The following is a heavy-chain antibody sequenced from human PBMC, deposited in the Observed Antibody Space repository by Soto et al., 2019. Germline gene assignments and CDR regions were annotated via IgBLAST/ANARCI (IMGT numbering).Heavy chain of an antibody. CDR3: AKLMGYYYYGMDV. CDR1: GFTFSSYS. V-gene: IGHV3-21*01. J-gene: IGHJ6*02. Sequence: EVQLVESGGGLVKPGGSLRLSCAASGFTFSSYSMNWVRQAPGKGLEWVSSISSSSSYIYYADSVKGRFTISRDNAKNSLYLQMNSLRAEDTAVYYCAKLMGYYYYGMDVWGQGTTVTVSS. D-gene: IGHD1-26*01. CDR2: ISSSSSYI.